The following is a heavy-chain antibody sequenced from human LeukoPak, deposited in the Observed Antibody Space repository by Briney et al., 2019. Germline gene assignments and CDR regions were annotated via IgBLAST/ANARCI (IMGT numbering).Heavy chain of an antibody. CDR2: MNPNSGNT. Sequence: ASVKVSCKASGYTFTSYDINWVRQATGQGLEWMGWMNPNSGNTGYAQKFQGRVAMTRNTSISTAYMELSSPRSEDTAVYYCARGERDGYNYDSWFDPWGQGTLVTVSS. V-gene: IGHV1-8*01. CDR1: GYTFTSYD. CDR3: ARGERDGYNYDSWFDP. D-gene: IGHD5-24*01. J-gene: IGHJ5*02.